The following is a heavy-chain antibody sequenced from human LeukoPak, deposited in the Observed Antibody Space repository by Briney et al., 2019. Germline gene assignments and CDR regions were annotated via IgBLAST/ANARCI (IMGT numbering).Heavy chain of an antibody. Sequence: PGGSLRLSCAASGFTFNNYQMNWARQAPGKGLECISYISSSGRTIYYADSLKGRFTVSRDNAKISLYLRMNNLRAEDTAVYYCARGEYYFDYWGQGTLVTVSS. CDR3: ARGEYYFDY. CDR1: GFTFNNYQ. CDR2: ISSSGRTI. J-gene: IGHJ4*02. V-gene: IGHV3-48*03.